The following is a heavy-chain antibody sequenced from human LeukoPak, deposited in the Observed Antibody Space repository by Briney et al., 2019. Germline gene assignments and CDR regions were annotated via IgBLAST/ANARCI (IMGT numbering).Heavy chain of an antibody. Sequence: GASVKVSCKASGGAFSSYAISWVRQAPGQGLEWMGRIIPIFGTPNYAQKFQGRVTITADESTNTAYMELSSLRSEDTAVYYCAREGYCSTTGCHGAYWGQGTLVTVSS. D-gene: IGHD2-2*01. CDR1: GGAFSSYA. V-gene: IGHV1-69*13. CDR2: IIPIFGTP. CDR3: AREGYCSTTGCHGAY. J-gene: IGHJ4*02.